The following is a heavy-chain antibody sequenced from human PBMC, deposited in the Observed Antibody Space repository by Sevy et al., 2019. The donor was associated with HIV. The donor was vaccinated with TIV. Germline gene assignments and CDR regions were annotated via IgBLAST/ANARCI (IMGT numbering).Heavy chain of an antibody. CDR3: AKDRITAARFQH. CDR1: GFIFSGYG. CDR2: ISGSGGST. V-gene: IGHV3-23*01. J-gene: IGHJ1*01. D-gene: IGHD6-13*01. Sequence: GGSLRLSCAASGFIFSGYGMSWVRQAPGQGLEWVSAISGSGGSTYYADSVKGRFTISRDNIRNTLYLQMNSLRAEDTAVYYCAKDRITAARFQHWGQGTLVTVSS.